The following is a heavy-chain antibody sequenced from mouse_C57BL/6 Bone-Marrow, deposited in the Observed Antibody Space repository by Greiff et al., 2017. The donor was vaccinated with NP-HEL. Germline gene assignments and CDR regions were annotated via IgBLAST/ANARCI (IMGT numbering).Heavy chain of an antibody. V-gene: IGHV1-4*01. D-gene: IGHD2-3*01. Sequence: QVQLQQSGAELARPGASVKMSCKASGYTFTSYTMHWVKQRPGQGLEWIGYINPSSGYTKYNQKFKDKATLTADKSSSTAYMQRSSLTSEDSAVYYCARSDGYPAWFAYWGQGTLVTVSA. CDR1: GYTFTSYT. J-gene: IGHJ3*01. CDR3: ARSDGYPAWFAY. CDR2: INPSSGYT.